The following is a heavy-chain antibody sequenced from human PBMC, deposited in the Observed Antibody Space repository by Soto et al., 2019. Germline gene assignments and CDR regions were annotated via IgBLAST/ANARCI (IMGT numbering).Heavy chain of an antibody. Sequence: QVQLVESGGGVVQPGRSLRLSCAASGFTFSSYGMHWVRQAPGKGLEWVALIWYDGNTKYYADSVKGRFTISRDNSKNTLYVELNSLRAEDTAVYYCARLAGMVRGPFDYWGQGTVVTVSS. D-gene: IGHD3-10*01. V-gene: IGHV3-33*01. CDR3: ARLAGMVRGPFDY. CDR1: GFTFSSYG. CDR2: IWYDGNTK. J-gene: IGHJ4*02.